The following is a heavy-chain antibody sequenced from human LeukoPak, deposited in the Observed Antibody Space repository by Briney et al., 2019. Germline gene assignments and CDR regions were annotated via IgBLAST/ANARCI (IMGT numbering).Heavy chain of an antibody. V-gene: IGHV3-74*01. CDR2: INSDGSST. CDR1: GFTFSSHW. D-gene: IGHD1-7*01. Sequence: QPGGSLRLSCAASGFTFSSHWMHWVRQAPGKGLVWVSRINSDGSSTSYADSVKGRFTISRDNAKNTLYLQMNSLRAEDTAVYYCAREKRRTGTRLYYYYGMDVWGQGTTVTVSS. J-gene: IGHJ6*02. CDR3: AREKRRTGTRLYYYYGMDV.